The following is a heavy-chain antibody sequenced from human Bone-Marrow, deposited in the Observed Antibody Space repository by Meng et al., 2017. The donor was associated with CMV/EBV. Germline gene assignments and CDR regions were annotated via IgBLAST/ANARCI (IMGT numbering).Heavy chain of an antibody. CDR3: ARRGSWLQSDY. CDR1: GYSFTNYW. J-gene: IGHJ4*02. D-gene: IGHD5-24*01. Sequence: GESLKISCKGSGYSFTNYWIGWVRQMPGKGLEWMGIIYPGDSDTRYNPLFQGQVTISADKSIGTAYLQWSSLKASDSAMYYCARRGSWLQSDYWGQGTLVTVSS. CDR2: IYPGDSDT. V-gene: IGHV5-51*01.